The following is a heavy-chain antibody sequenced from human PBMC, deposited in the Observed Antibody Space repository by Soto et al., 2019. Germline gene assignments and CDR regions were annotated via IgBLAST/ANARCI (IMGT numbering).Heavy chain of an antibody. CDR2: TIPMFGTP. Sequence: QVQLVQSGAEMQQPGASVRVSCKASGGTFSKYAFSWVRQAPGQGLEWLGGTIPMFGTPNYAQKFQGRVDISADESTATVYMEVSSLRSEDTAVYFFARPLRDRNYYYGMAVWGQGTTVTVSS. J-gene: IGHJ6*02. CDR3: ARPLRDRNYYYGMAV. D-gene: IGHD3-22*01. CDR1: GGTFSKYA. V-gene: IGHV1-69*01.